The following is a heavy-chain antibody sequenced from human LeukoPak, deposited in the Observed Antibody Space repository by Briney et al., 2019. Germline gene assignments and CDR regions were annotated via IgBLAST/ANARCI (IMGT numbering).Heavy chain of an antibody. CDR2: ISSSSSYI. Sequence: GGSLRLSCAASGFTFSSYSMNWVRQAPGKGLEWVSSISSSSSYIYYADSVKGRFTISRDNAKNSLYLQMNSLRAEDTAVYYCARVSDSSGWYFNYWGQGTLVTVSS. D-gene: IGHD6-19*01. CDR3: ARVSDSSGWYFNY. CDR1: GFTFSSYS. V-gene: IGHV3-21*01. J-gene: IGHJ4*02.